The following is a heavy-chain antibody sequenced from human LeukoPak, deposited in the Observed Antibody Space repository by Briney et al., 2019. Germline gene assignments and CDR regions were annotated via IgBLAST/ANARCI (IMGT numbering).Heavy chain of an antibody. CDR3: AKDIDYYGSGRGMDV. Sequence: GGSLRLSCAASGFTFDDYTMHWVRQAPGKGLEWVSLISWDGGSTYYADSVKGPFTISRDNSKNSLYLQMNSLRTEDTALYYCAKDIDYYGSGRGMDVWGQGTTVTVSS. J-gene: IGHJ6*02. CDR1: GFTFDDYT. D-gene: IGHD3-10*01. V-gene: IGHV3-43*01. CDR2: ISWDGGST.